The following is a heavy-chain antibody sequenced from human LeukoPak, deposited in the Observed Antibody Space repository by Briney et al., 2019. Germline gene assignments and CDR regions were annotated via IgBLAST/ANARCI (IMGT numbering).Heavy chain of an antibody. V-gene: IGHV4-39*02. CDR2: IYYSGST. Sequence: SETLSLTCTVSGGSISSSSYSWGWIRQPPGKGLEWIGRIYYSGSTYYNRRLTSRVHMSVDTSKKQWSLKLSSVYTADTAVYYCAREVYSGSNGTVCYCYYGMDVWGQGTTVTVSS. CDR1: GGSISSSSYS. J-gene: IGHJ6*02. CDR3: AREVYSGSNGTVCYCYYGMDV. D-gene: IGHD1-26*01.